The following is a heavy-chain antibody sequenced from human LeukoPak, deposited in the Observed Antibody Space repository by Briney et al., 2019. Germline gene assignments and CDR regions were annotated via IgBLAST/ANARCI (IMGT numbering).Heavy chain of an antibody. Sequence: GGSLRLSCAASGFTFSSYWMSWVRQAPGKGLEWVANIKQDGSEKYYVDSVKGRFTISRDNAKNSLYLQMNSLRAEDTAVYYCARDRHSGYDFWSGYPNWFDPWGQGTLVTVSS. CDR2: IKQDGSEK. CDR3: ARDRHSGYDFWSGYPNWFDP. J-gene: IGHJ5*02. V-gene: IGHV3-7*01. CDR1: GFTFSSYW. D-gene: IGHD3-3*01.